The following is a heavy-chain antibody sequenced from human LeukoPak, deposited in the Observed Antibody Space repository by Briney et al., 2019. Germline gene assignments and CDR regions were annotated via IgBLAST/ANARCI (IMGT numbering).Heavy chain of an antibody. Sequence: GGSLRVSCAASGFTFSSYSMNWVRRAQGKGLEWVSSISSSSSYIYYADSVKGRFTISRDNAKNSLYLQMNSLRAEDTAVYYCATLAAADSYYYYYMDVWGKGTTVTVSS. CDR2: ISSSSSYI. CDR3: ATLAAADSYYYYYMDV. V-gene: IGHV3-21*01. J-gene: IGHJ6*03. CDR1: GFTFSSYS. D-gene: IGHD6-13*01.